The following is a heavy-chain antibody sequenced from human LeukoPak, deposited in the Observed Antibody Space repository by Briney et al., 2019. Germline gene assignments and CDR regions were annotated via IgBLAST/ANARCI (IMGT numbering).Heavy chain of an antibody. Sequence: GGSLRLSCAASGFTFSSYGMHWVRQAPGKGLEWVAVMSYDGSNKYYADSVKGRFTISRDNSKNTLYLQMNSLRAEDTAVYYCAVHPHGQQLALGYFDYWGQGTLVTVSS. CDR3: AVHPHGQQLALGYFDY. CDR1: GFTFSSYG. V-gene: IGHV3-30*03. D-gene: IGHD6-13*01. CDR2: MSYDGSNK. J-gene: IGHJ4*02.